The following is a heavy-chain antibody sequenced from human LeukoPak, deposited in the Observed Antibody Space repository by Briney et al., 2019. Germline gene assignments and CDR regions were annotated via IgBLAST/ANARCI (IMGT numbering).Heavy chain of an antibody. CDR3: ARARGPQYFDY. V-gene: IGHV4-59*12. J-gene: IGHJ4*02. D-gene: IGHD3-16*01. CDR1: GGSISSYY. CDR2: IYYSGST. Sequence: SETLSLTCTVSGGSISSYYWSWIRQPPGKGLEWIGYIYYSGSTNYNPSLKSRVTMSVDTSKNQFSLKLSSVTAADTAVYYCARARGPQYFDYWGQGTLVTVSS.